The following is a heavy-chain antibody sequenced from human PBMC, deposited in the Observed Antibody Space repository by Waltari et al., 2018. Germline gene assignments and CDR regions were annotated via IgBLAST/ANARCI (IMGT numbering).Heavy chain of an antibody. J-gene: IGHJ3*02. CDR2: INPNSGGT. V-gene: IGHV1-2*02. CDR1: GYTFTGYY. D-gene: IGHD3-22*01. Sequence: QVQLVQSGAEVKKPGASVEVSCMASGYTFTGYYMHCVRQDRGQGLEWMGWINPNSGGTNYAQKFQGRVTMTRDTSISTAYMELSRLRSDDTAVYYCAREDPVVKFAFDIWGQGTMVTVSS. CDR3: AREDPVVKFAFDI.